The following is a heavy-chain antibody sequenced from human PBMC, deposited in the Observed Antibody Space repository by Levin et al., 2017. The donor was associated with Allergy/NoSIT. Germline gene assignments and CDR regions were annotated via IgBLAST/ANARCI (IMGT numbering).Heavy chain of an antibody. CDR1: GGSISSSSYY. J-gene: IGHJ5*02. D-gene: IGHD2-21*02. CDR3: ARGPWVVTAIPLANWFDP. CDR2: IYYSGST. Sequence: SETLSLTCTVSGGSISSSSYYWGWIRQPPGKGLEWIGSIYYSGSTYYNPSLKSRVTISVDTSKNPCSLKLSSGTAADTAVYYCARGPWVVTAIPLANWFDPWGQGTLVTVSS. V-gene: IGHV4-39*07.